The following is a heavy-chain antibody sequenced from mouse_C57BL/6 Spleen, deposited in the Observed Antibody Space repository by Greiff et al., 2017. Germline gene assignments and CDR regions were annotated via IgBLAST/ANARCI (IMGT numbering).Heavy chain of an antibody. CDR1: GYAFSSSW. CDR3: ARAWLYYCGSSYRAMDY. D-gene: IGHD1-1*01. J-gene: IGHJ4*01. Sequence: VHLVESGPELVKPGASVKISCKASGYAFSSSWMNWVKQRPGKGLEWIGRIYPGDGDTNYNGKFKGKATLTADKSSSTAYMQLSSLTSEDSAVYFCARAWLYYCGSSYRAMDYWGQGTSVTVSS. V-gene: IGHV1-82*01. CDR2: IYPGDGDT.